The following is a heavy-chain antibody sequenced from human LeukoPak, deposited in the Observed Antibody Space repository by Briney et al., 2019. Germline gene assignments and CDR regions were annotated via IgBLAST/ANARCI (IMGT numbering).Heavy chain of an antibody. CDR2: IKQDGSEK. Sequence: GGSLRLSCAASGFTFSSYWMSWVRQAPGKGLEWVANIKQDGSEKYYVDSVKGRFTISRDNAKNSLYLQMNSLRAEDTAVYYCARSPVNYDFWSGYSMTPFDYWGQGTLVTVSS. CDR1: GFTFSSYW. J-gene: IGHJ4*02. V-gene: IGHV3-7*05. D-gene: IGHD3-3*01. CDR3: ARSPVNYDFWSGYSMTPFDY.